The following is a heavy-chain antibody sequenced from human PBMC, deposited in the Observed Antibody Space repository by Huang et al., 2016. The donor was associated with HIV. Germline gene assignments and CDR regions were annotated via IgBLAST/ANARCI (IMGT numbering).Heavy chain of an antibody. CDR2: INQSGST. Sequence: QVQLQQWGAGLLKPSETLSLTCAVYGGSFSGYYWSWIRQPPGKGLEWIGEINQSGSTNYNPSRKSRVTISVDTSKNQFSLKLSSVTAADTAVYYCARILMYYNSSGYGFDYWGQGTLVTVSS. J-gene: IGHJ4*02. CDR1: GGSFSGYY. V-gene: IGHV4-34*01. D-gene: IGHD3-22*01. CDR3: ARILMYYNSSGYGFDY.